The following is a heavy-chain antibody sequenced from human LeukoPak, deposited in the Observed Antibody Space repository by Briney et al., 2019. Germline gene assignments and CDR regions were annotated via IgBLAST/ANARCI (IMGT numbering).Heavy chain of an antibody. D-gene: IGHD3-16*02. Sequence: SETLPLTCAVYGGSFSGYYWSWIRQPPGKGLEWIGEINHSGSTNYNPSLKSRVTISVDTSKNQFSLKLSSVTAADTAVYYCARDRLGELSLFRSRYYFDYWGQGTLVTVSS. CDR1: GGSFSGYY. CDR3: ARDRLGELSLFRSRYYFDY. V-gene: IGHV4-34*01. CDR2: INHSGST. J-gene: IGHJ4*02.